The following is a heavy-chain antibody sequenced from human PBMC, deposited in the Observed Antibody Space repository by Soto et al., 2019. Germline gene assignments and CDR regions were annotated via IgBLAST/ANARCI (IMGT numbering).Heavy chain of an antibody. CDR1: GGSLSAYY. V-gene: IGHV4-59*01. CDR3: AREPELTPFDY. Sequence: PSETLSLTCTISGGSLSAYYWGGIRQPPGKGLEWIGHIYYTGTTKYNPSLKSRVTISVDTSKNQFSLKLSSVTAADTAIYYCAREPELTPFDYWGLGTLVTVSS. CDR2: IYYTGTT. J-gene: IGHJ4*02. D-gene: IGHD1-26*01.